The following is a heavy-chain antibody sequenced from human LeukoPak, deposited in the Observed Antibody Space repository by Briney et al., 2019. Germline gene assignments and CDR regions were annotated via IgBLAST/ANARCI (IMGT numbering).Heavy chain of an antibody. Sequence: SETLSLTCTVSGGSISSYYWSWIRQPAGKGLEWIGRIYTSGSTNYNPSLKSRATMSVDTSKNQFSLKLSSVTAADTAVYYCARDSRYCSGGSCYASYYYYGMDVWGQGTTVAVSS. CDR3: ARDSRYCSGGSCYASYYYYGMDV. CDR2: IYTSGST. D-gene: IGHD2-15*01. V-gene: IGHV4-4*07. CDR1: GGSISSYY. J-gene: IGHJ6*02.